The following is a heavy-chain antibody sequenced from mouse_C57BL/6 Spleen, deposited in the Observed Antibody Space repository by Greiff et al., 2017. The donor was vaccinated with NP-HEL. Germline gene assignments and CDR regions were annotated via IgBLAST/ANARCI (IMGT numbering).Heavy chain of an antibody. J-gene: IGHJ3*01. CDR3: ARGRTNWIWFAY. CDR2: ISDGGSYT. Sequence: EVLLVESGGGLVKPGGSLKLSCAASGFTFSSYAMSWVRQTPEKRLEWVATISDGGSYTYYPDNVKGRFTISRDNAKNNLYLQLSHLKSEDTAMYYCARGRTNWIWFAYWGKGTLVTVSA. V-gene: IGHV5-4*01. CDR1: GFTFSSYA. D-gene: IGHD4-1*01.